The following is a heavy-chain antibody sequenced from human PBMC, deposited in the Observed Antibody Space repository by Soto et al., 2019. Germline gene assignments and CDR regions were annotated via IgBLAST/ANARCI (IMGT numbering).Heavy chain of an antibody. Sequence: LSLTCAVSGHSVIGGFYWGWIRQSPGKGLEWIGSVFPSGNTYYNPSFKSRVTIATDTAKNQVSLQVTSVTDADTALYYCVGYTASRNWFDPWGQGTLVTVSS. CDR1: GHSVIGGFY. CDR2: VFPSGNT. V-gene: IGHV4-38-2*01. D-gene: IGHD6-25*01. J-gene: IGHJ5*02. CDR3: VGYTASRNWFDP.